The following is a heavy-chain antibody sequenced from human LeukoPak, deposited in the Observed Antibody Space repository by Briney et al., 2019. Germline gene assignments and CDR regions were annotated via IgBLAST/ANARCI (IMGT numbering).Heavy chain of an antibody. CDR1: GGSISSYY. V-gene: IGHV4-4*07. D-gene: IGHD5-18*01. J-gene: IGHJ6*03. Sequence: SETLSLTCTGSGGSISSYYWTWIRQPAGKGLEYLGRIHASGNTYYNPYPNSRVPISIDTTKTQFSLKVSSVAAADTAVYYCARDLGYGYYFYYYLDVWGEGTTVTVSS. CDR2: IHASGNT. CDR3: ARDLGYGYYFYYYLDV.